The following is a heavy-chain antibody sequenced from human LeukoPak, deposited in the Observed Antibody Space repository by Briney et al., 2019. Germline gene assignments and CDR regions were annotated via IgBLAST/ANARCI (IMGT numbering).Heavy chain of an antibody. J-gene: IGHJ6*03. CDR1: GYTFTSYD. CDR3: ARVAYSSSWYRYYYYYMDV. V-gene: IGHV1-8*01. Sequence: GASVKVSCKASGYTFTSYDINWVRQATGQGLEWMGWMNPNSGNTGYAQKLQGRVTMTTDTSTSTAYMELRSLRSDDTAVYYCARVAYSSSWYRYYYYYMDVWGKGTTVTISS. CDR2: MNPNSGNT. D-gene: IGHD6-13*01.